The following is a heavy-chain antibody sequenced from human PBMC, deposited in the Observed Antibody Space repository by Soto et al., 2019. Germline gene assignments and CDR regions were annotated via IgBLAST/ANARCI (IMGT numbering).Heavy chain of an antibody. V-gene: IGHV1-3*01. CDR2: VNAGNGNT. D-gene: IGHD6-19*01. CDR1: GYTFTSYA. J-gene: IGHJ4*02. CDR3: APPTVAFY. Sequence: QVQLVQSGAEVKKPGASVKVSCKASGYTFTSYAIHWVRQVPEQRLKRMGWVNAGNGNTKYSQKLQGRVIITRDTSAGTAYMELRSLRSEDTAVYSCAPPTVAFYWGQGTLVTVSS.